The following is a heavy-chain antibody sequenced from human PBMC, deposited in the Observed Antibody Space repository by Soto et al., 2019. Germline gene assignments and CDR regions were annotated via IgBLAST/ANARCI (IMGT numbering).Heavy chain of an antibody. D-gene: IGHD6-19*01. CDR3: ARDSGWQWLVQYAFDI. CDR2: IWYDGSNK. CDR1: GFTFSSYG. Sequence: QVQLVESGGGVVQPGRSLRLSCAASGFTFSSYGMHWVRQAPGKGLEWVAVIWYDGSNKYYADSVKGRFTISRDNSKNTLYLQMNSLRAEDTAVYYCARDSGWQWLVQYAFDIWGQGTMVTVSS. J-gene: IGHJ3*02. V-gene: IGHV3-33*01.